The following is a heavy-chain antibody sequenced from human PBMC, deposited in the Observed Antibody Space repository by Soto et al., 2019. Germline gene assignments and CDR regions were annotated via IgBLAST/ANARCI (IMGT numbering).Heavy chain of an antibody. CDR2: FSAYNGNT. J-gene: IGHJ3*02. CDR3: AGHQSSGWYFEAFDI. V-gene: IGHV1-18*01. Sequence: QVQLVQSGAEVKKPGASVKVSCKASGYTFTSYDITWVRQAPGQGLEWMGWFSAYNGNTNYAQKLQGRVTMTTDTSTSTAYMELRSLRSDDTAVYYCAGHQSSGWYFEAFDIWGQGTMVTVSS. CDR1: GYTFTSYD. D-gene: IGHD6-19*01.